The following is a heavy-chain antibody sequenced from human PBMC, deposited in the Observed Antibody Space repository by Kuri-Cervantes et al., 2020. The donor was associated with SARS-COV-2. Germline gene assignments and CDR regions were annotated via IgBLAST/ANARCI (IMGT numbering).Heavy chain of an antibody. J-gene: IGHJ6*02. D-gene: IGHD4-17*01. CDR2: ISTYNANA. V-gene: IGHV1-18*04. Sequence: ASVKDSCKASGYTFTTYGITWVRQAPGQGLEWMGWISTYNANADYAQKLQGRVTMTTDTSTSIAYMELRSLRSDDTAIYYCAGGFDYGDYPYYYGMDVWGQGTTVTVSS. CDR1: GYTFTTYG. CDR3: AGGFDYGDYPYYYGMDV.